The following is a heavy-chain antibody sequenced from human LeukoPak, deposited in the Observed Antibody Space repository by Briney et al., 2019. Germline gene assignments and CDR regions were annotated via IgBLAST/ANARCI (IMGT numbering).Heavy chain of an antibody. CDR3: ARDGSGVCFDY. J-gene: IGHJ4*02. V-gene: IGHV1-18*01. Sequence: ASVKVSCKASNYTFTSYGISWVRQAPGQGLEWMAWINAYNGDTNYAQKFQGRVTLTTDTSTSTAYMELRSLRSDDTAVYYCARDGSGVCFDYWGQETLVTASS. CDR1: NYTFTSYG. CDR2: INAYNGDT. D-gene: IGHD3-10*01.